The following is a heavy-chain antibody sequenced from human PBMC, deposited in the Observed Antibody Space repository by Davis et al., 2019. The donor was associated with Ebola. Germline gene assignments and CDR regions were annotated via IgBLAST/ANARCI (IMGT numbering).Heavy chain of an antibody. J-gene: IGHJ3*02. CDR3: ARLGIVVVPAGVGDAAFDI. Sequence: PGGSLRLSCKGSGYSFTSYWIGWVRQMPGKGLEWMGIIYPGDSDTRYSPSFQGQVTISADKSISTAYLQWSSLKASDTAMYYCARLGIVVVPAGVGDAAFDIWGQGTMVTVSS. CDR2: IYPGDSDT. D-gene: IGHD2-2*01. CDR1: GYSFTSYW. V-gene: IGHV5-51*01.